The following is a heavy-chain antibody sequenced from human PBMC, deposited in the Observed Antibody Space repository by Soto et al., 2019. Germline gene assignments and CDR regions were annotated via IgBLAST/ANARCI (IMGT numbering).Heavy chain of an antibody. V-gene: IGHV3-74*01. J-gene: IGHJ4*02. Sequence: EVQLVESGGGLVQPGGSLRLSCAASGFIFRNYWMHWVRQVPGTGLVWVSRIDSDGSGTSYADSVRGRFTISRDNAENTVHLQMNSLRAEDTAVYYCATVFEKWGQGALVTVSS. CDR1: GFIFRNYW. D-gene: IGHD2-8*01. CDR2: IDSDGSGT. CDR3: ATVFEK.